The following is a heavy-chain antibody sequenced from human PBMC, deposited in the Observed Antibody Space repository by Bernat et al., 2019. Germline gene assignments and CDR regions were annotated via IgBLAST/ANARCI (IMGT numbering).Heavy chain of an antibody. D-gene: IGHD4-17*01. Sequence: EVQLSESGGGLVQPGGSLRLSCAASGFTFSNYAMSWVHQVPGKGLEWVSAIGGRGGSTYYADSVKGRFTISRDNAKNSLYLQMNSLRAEDTAVYYCARDPYGDYVFDPWGQGTLVTVSS. CDR3: ARDPYGDYVFDP. CDR1: GFTFSNYA. J-gene: IGHJ5*02. V-gene: IGHV3-23*01. CDR2: IGGRGGST.